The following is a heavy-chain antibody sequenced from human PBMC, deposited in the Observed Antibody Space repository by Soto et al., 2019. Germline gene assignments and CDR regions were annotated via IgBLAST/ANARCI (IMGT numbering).Heavy chain of an antibody. D-gene: IGHD3-9*01. J-gene: IGHJ4*02. CDR1: GYTFTSYA. CDR2: INAGNGNT. Sequence: ASVKVSCKASGYTFTSYAMHWVRQAPGQRLEWMGWINAGNGNTKYSQKFQGRVTITRDTSASTAYMELSSLRSEDTAVYYCARDHGALRYFDWLPHRQPRGSYRNYFDYWGQGTLVTGLL. V-gene: IGHV1-3*01. CDR3: ARDHGALRYFDWLPHRQPRGSYRNYFDY.